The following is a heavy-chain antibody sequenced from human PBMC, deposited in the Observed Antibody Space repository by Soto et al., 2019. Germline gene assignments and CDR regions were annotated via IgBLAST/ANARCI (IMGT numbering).Heavy chain of an antibody. CDR2: IIPIFGTA. D-gene: IGHD3-10*01. CDR1: GGTFSSYA. CDR3: ARDYYGSGRDPNWFDP. V-gene: IGHV1-69*01. Sequence: QVQMVQSGAEVKKPGSSVKVSCKASGGTFSSYAISWVRQAPGQGLEWMGGIIPIFGTANYAQKFQGRVTITEDESTSTAYMELSSLKSEDTSVYSCARDYYGSGRDPNWFDPWGQGTLVTVSS. J-gene: IGHJ5*02.